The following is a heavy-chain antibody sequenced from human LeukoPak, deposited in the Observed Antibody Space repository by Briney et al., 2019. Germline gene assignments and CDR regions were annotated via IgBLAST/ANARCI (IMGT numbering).Heavy chain of an antibody. V-gene: IGHV3-53*01. CDR3: AGGSLRVRFGY. CDR2: VYSGGST. D-gene: IGHD1-26*01. Sequence: GGSLRLSCAASGFTVSSNYMSWVRQAPGKGLEWVSVVYSGGSTHYADSVKGRFTISRDTSKNTLYLQMNSLRAEDTAVYYCAGGSLRVRFGYWGQGTLVTVSS. CDR1: GFTVSSNY. J-gene: IGHJ4*02.